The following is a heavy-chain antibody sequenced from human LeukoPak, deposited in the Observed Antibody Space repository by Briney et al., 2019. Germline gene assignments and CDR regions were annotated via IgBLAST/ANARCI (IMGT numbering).Heavy chain of an antibody. Sequence: GASVKVSCKASGYTFTGYYMHWVRQAPGQGLEWMGWINPNSGGTNYAQKFQGRVTMTRDTSISTAYMELSRLRSDDTAVYYCATVGSGSYEFPMDVWGKGTTVTVSS. CDR3: ATVGSGSYEFPMDV. CDR2: INPNSGGT. CDR1: GYTFTGYY. J-gene: IGHJ6*04. V-gene: IGHV1-2*02. D-gene: IGHD3-10*01.